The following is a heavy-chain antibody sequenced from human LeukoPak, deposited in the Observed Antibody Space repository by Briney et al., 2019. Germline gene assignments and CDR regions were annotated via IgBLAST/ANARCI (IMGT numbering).Heavy chain of an antibody. CDR2: ISTYNGNT. J-gene: IGHJ4*02. CDR1: GYTFSNYS. D-gene: IGHD3-22*01. CDR3: ARDSYYYDTSGYDY. V-gene: IGHV1-18*01. Sequence: APVKVSCKASGYTFSNYSVSWVRQAPGQGLEWMGWISTYNGNTNYAQKVQGRVTMTTDTSTSTAYMELRSLGSDDTAVYYCARDSYYYDTSGYDYWGQGTLVTVSS.